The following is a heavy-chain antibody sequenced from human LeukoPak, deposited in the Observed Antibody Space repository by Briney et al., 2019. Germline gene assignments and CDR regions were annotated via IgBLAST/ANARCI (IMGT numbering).Heavy chain of an antibody. CDR3: ARGGSGWFDAFDI. J-gene: IGHJ3*02. V-gene: IGHV1-2*02. CDR2: ISPYSGGT. CDR1: GYSFTNYG. Sequence: ASVKVSCKASGYSFTNYGITWVRQAPGQGLEWMGWISPYSGGTNYAQKFQGRVAMTRDTSISTAYMELSRLRSDDTAVYYCARGGSGWFDAFDIWGQGTMVTVSS. D-gene: IGHD6-19*01.